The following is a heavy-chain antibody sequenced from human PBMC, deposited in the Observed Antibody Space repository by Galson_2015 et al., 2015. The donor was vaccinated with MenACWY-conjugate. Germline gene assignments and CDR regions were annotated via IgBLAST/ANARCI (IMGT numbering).Heavy chain of an antibody. V-gene: IGHV4-59*08. J-gene: IGHJ6*02. CDR1: GVSISSYY. Sequence: ETLSLTCTVSGVSISSYYWTWIRQPPGKGLEWFAYISYSGGTNYNPSLNGRTTISLDTSKNQFSLKLTSVTAADTAVYYCARHPSSAQGWKGMDVWGQGTTVTVSS. CDR2: ISYSGGT. CDR3: ARHPSSAQGWKGMDV. D-gene: IGHD6-19*01.